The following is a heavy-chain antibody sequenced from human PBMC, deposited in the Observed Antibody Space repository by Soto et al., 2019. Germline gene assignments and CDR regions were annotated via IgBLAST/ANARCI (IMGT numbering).Heavy chain of an antibody. CDR2: INAGNGNT. CDR1: GYTFTSYA. Sequence: QVQLVQSGAEVKKPGASVKVSCKASGYTFTSYAMHWVRQAPGQRLEWMGWINAGNGNTKYSQKFQGRVTITRDTSASTAYMELRSLRSEDTAVYYCSRWCDSSTSCYLNYMDVWGKGTTVTVSS. CDR3: SRWCDSSTSCYLNYMDV. D-gene: IGHD2-2*01. J-gene: IGHJ6*03. V-gene: IGHV1-3*01.